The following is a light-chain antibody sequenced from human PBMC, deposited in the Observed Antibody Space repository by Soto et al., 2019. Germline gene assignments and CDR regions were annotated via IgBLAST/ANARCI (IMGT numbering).Light chain of an antibody. J-gene: IGKJ1*01. CDR2: RAS. CDR3: QQYQNLWT. V-gene: IGKV3-15*01. CDR1: QTIYSN. Sequence: IQMTQSPATLSVSPGERATLSCRASQTIYSNVAWYQQRPGQAPRLLIYRASARATGIPARFSGSGSGTEFTLTIGSLQSEDSAVYYCQQYQNLWTFGQGTKVKIK.